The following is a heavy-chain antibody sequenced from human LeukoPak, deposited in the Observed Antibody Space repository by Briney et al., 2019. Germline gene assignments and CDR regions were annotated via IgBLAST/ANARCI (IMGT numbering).Heavy chain of an antibody. Sequence: GRSLRLSCVASGFTFSSYAMHWVRQAPGKGLEWVAVISYDGSNKYYVDSEKGRLTISRDNSKNTLYLQMNSLRAEDTAVYYCAKTAPYDILTGYLDYWGQGTLVTLSA. CDR2: ISYDGSNK. D-gene: IGHD3-9*01. V-gene: IGHV3-30*18. CDR1: GFTFSSYA. CDR3: AKTAPYDILTGYLDY. J-gene: IGHJ4*02.